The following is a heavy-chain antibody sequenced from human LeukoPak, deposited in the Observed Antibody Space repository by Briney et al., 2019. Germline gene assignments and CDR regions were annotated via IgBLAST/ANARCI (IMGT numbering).Heavy chain of an antibody. V-gene: IGHV3-7*01. Sequence: PGGSLSLSCAASGFTFSSYWMSWVRQAPGKGLEWVANIKQDGSEKYYVDSVKGRFTISRDNAKNSLYLQMNSLRAEDTAVYYCASIAAALSYYYYYYMDVWGKGTTVTVSS. CDR1: GFTFSSYW. CDR2: IKQDGSEK. D-gene: IGHD6-13*01. J-gene: IGHJ6*03. CDR3: ASIAAALSYYYYYYMDV.